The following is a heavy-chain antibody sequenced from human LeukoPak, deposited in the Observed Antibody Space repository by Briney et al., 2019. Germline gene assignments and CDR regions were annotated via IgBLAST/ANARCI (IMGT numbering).Heavy chain of an antibody. CDR1: GYSISSGYY. CDR2: IYYSGST. CDR3: ASPGARGYDSSGYYPFDY. V-gene: IGHV4-38-2*01. J-gene: IGHJ4*02. D-gene: IGHD3-22*01. Sequence: SETLSLTCAVSGYSISSGYYWGWIRQPPGKGLDWIGSIYYSGSTYYNPSLKSRVTISVDTSKNQFSLKLSSVTAADTAVYYCASPGARGYDSSGYYPFDYWGQRTLVTVSS.